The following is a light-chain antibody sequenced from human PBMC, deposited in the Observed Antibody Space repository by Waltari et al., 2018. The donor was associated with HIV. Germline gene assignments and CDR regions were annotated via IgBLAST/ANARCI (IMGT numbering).Light chain of an antibody. V-gene: IGLV1-44*01. J-gene: IGLJ2*01. Sequence: QSVLTQPPSASGTPGQRVTIPCSASSSNIRSNTVNWYQQLPGTAPKLLIYSNNQRPSGVPDRFSGSKSGTSASLAISGLQSEDEADYYCAAWDDSLNGVVFGGGTKLTVL. CDR1: SSNIRSNT. CDR3: AAWDDSLNGVV. CDR2: SNN.